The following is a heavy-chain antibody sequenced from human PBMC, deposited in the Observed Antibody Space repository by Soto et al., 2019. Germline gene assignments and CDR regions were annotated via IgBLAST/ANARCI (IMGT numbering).Heavy chain of an antibody. CDR2: ISSSSSTI. Sequence: PGGSLRLSCAASGFTFSSYSMNWVRQAPGKGLEWVSYISSSSSTIYYADSVKDRFTISRDNAKNSLYLQMNSLRDEDTAVYYCARDDYYDTSGYLALFDYRGQGTRVTVSS. CDR3: ARDDYYDTSGYLALFDY. J-gene: IGHJ4*02. D-gene: IGHD3-22*01. V-gene: IGHV3-48*02. CDR1: GFTFSSYS.